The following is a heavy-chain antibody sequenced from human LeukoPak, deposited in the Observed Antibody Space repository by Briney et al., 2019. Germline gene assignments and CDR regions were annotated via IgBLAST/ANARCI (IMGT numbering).Heavy chain of an antibody. CDR2: ISSSGSTI. Sequence: PGGSLRLSCAASGFTFSSYEMNWVRQAPGKGLEWVSYISSSGSTIYYADSVKGRFTISRDNAKNSLYLQMNSLRAEDTAVYYCARETNDFWSGYYLDYWGQETLVTVSS. V-gene: IGHV3-48*03. CDR3: ARETNDFWSGYYLDY. CDR1: GFTFSSYE. J-gene: IGHJ4*02. D-gene: IGHD3-3*01.